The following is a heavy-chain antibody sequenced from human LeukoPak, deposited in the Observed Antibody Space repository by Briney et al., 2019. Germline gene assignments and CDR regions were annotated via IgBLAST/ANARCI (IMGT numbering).Heavy chain of an antibody. V-gene: IGHV1-46*01. CDR2: INPSGGST. J-gene: IGHJ5*02. CDR1: GYTFTSYY. CDR3: ARGGVYSSSHRYNWFDP. Sequence: GGSLRLSCAASGYTFTSYYMHWVRQAPGQGLEWMGIINPSGGSTSYAQKFQGRVTMTRDTSISTAYMELSRLRSDDTAVYYCARGGVYSSSHRYNWFDPWGQGTLVTVSS. D-gene: IGHD6-13*01.